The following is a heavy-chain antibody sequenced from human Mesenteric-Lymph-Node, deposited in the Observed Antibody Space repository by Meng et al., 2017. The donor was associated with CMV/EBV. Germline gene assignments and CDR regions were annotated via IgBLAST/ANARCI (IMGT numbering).Heavy chain of an antibody. V-gene: IGHV3-20*04. Sequence: GGSLRLSCAASGFTFDDYGMSWVRQAPGKGLEWVSGINWNGGSTGYADSVKGRFTISRDNAKNSLYLQMNSLRAEDTALYYCARDRTGTTIIKYYFDYWGQGTRSPSPQ. CDR2: INWNGGST. J-gene: IGHJ4*02. D-gene: IGHD1-7*01. CDR1: GFTFDDYG. CDR3: ARDRTGTTIIKYYFDY.